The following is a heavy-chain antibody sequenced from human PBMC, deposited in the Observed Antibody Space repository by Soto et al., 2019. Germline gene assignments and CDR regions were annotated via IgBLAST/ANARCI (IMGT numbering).Heavy chain of an antibody. CDR3: ARDKDRQQLGGNYYYIMDV. CDR1: GGTFRTSA. CDR2: IMPVFPTP. V-gene: IGHV1-69*13. J-gene: IGHJ6*01. D-gene: IGHD3-3*02. Sequence: SVKVSCKTSGGTFRTSAISWVRQAPGQGLEWMGGIMPVFPTPDYAQKFQGRVTITADESTSTAYMELSSLRSGDTAVYYCARDKDRQQLGGNYYYIMDVWGQGTTVTVSS.